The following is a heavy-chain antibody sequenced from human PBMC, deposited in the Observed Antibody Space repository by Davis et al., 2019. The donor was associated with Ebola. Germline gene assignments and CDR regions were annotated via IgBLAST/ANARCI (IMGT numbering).Heavy chain of an antibody. V-gene: IGHV3-30*18. Sequence: GESLKISCVASGFTFTTSTMHWVRQAPGKWLEWVALISSDGSREYYADSVEGRFTISKDNSGNTLYLHMNALTAEDTALYYCAKLRSHDYTDSSDDFYLDLWGRGTLVTVSS. CDR1: GFTFTTST. CDR3: AKLRSHDYTDSSDDFYLDL. D-gene: IGHD3-16*01. J-gene: IGHJ2*01. CDR2: ISSDGSRE.